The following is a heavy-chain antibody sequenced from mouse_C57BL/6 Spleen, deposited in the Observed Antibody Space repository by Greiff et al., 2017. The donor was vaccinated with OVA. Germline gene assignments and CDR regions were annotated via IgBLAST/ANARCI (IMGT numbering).Heavy chain of an antibody. CDR3: ARGDGYYGFDY. Sequence: QVHVKQPGAELVKPGASVKLSCKASGYTFTSYWMHWVKQRPGQGLEWIGMIHPNSGSTNYNEKFKSKATLTVDKSSSTAYMQLSSLTSEDSAVYYCARGDGYYGFDYWGQGTTLTVSS. CDR2: IHPNSGST. CDR1: GYTFTSYW. D-gene: IGHD2-3*01. V-gene: IGHV1-64*01. J-gene: IGHJ2*01.